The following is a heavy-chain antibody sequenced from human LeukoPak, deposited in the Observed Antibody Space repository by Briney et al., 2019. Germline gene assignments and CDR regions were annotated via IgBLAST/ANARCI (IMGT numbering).Heavy chain of an antibody. CDR1: GYTFTSYG. J-gene: IGHJ3*02. CDR2: ISAYNGNT. V-gene: IGHV1-18*01. Sequence: ASVKVSCKASGYTFTSYGISWVRQAPGQGLEWMGWISAYNGNTNYAQKLQGRVTMTTDTSASTAYMGLRSLKSDDTAVYYCASLKNYYDSSGYLVTDAFDIWGQGTMVTVSS. D-gene: IGHD3-22*01. CDR3: ASLKNYYDSSGYLVTDAFDI.